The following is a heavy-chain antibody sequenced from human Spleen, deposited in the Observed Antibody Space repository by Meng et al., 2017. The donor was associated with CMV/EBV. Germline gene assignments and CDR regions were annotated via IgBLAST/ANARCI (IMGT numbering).Heavy chain of an antibody. Sequence: GGSLRLSCAASGFTFSRYYMSWVRQAPGKGLEWVANIKQDGSEKYYVDSVKGRFTISRDNTKNSMYLQMNSLRAEDTAVYYCARDDDSSGWFSWGQGTKVTVSS. CDR1: GFTFSRYY. D-gene: IGHD3-22*01. CDR3: ARDDDSSGWFS. V-gene: IGHV3-7*01. CDR2: IKQDGSEK. J-gene: IGHJ3*01.